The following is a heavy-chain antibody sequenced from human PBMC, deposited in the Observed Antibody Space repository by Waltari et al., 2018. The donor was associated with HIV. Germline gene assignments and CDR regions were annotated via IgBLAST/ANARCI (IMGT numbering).Heavy chain of an antibody. D-gene: IGHD3-16*01. CDR3: ARDGGRSRAFDS. J-gene: IGHJ4*02. CDR1: GYTFTRKF. Sequence: QVQLFQSASELKKPGASVKVSCKASGYTFTRKFIIWLRQAPGKGLEWMGWINTNTGSPMYAHGFTGRFVFSLDTSVSTAFLQISALKADDTAVYFCARDGGRSRAFDSWGQGTLVTVSS. CDR2: INTNTGSP. V-gene: IGHV7-4-1*02.